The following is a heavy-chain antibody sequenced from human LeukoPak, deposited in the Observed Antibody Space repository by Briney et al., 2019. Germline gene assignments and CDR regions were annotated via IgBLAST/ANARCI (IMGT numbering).Heavy chain of an antibody. Sequence: SETLSLTCTVSGGSISSYYWSWIRQSPGKGLEWIGYISHTASTNYNPSLKSRVTLPIDTSKSQLSFQLTCVTAADTAVYYCAREKSPERKTWLQLGAFDVWGQGTVVTVSS. CDR3: AREKSPERKTWLQLGAFDV. J-gene: IGHJ3*01. V-gene: IGHV4-59*01. CDR1: GGSISSYY. D-gene: IGHD5-24*01. CDR2: ISHTAST.